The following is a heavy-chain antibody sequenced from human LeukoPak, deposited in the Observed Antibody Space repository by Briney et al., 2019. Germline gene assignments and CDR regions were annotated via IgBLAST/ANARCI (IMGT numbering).Heavy chain of an antibody. J-gene: IGHJ4*02. CDR1: GFTVSINY. Sequence: GGSLRLSCTASGFTVSINYMSWVRQAPGKGLEWVSLIYSGGSTYYADSVRGRFTISRDNSKNTLYLQMNSLRAEDTAVYYCARDPSFHDILTRPFDYWGQGTLVTVSS. V-gene: IGHV3-66*01. CDR3: ARDPSFHDILTRPFDY. CDR2: IYSGGST. D-gene: IGHD3-9*01.